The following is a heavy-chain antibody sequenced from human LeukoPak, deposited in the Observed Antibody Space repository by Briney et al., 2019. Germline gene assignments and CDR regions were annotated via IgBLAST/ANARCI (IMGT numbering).Heavy chain of an antibody. J-gene: IGHJ4*02. V-gene: IGHV3-23*01. D-gene: IGHD3-3*01. CDR1: GFTFSSYA. CDR3: AKERLAIFGVPKGYFDY. CDR2: ISGSGGST. Sequence: GGSLRLSCAASGFTFSSYAMSWVRQAPGKGLEGVSAISGSGGSTYYADSVKGRFTISRENSKNTLYLQMNSLRAEDTAVYYCAKERLAIFGVPKGYFDYWGQGTLVTVYS.